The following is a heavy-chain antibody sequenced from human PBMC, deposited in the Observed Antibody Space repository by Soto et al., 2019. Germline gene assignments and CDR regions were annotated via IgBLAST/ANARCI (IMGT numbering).Heavy chain of an antibody. Sequence: QVQLVQSGAEVEKPGSSVKVSCKASGGTFSNYALSWVRQAPGQGLEWMGGIIPVFGPAHYAQKLQGRVTITADGSTSTAYVELRSLRSEDTAVYYCASAATGSYLNAFDVWGQWTMVTVSS. CDR1: GGTFSNYA. CDR3: ASAATGSYLNAFDV. D-gene: IGHD1-26*01. CDR2: IIPVFGPA. V-gene: IGHV1-69*01. J-gene: IGHJ3*01.